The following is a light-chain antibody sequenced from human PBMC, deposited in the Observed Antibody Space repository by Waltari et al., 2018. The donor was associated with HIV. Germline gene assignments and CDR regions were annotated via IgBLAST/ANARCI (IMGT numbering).Light chain of an antibody. CDR1: SSNIGSNY. CDR2: RSS. V-gene: IGLV1-47*01. J-gene: IGLJ3*02. CDR3: AAWDASLSVWV. Sequence: QSVLTQPPSASGTPGQRVTISCSGSSSNIGSNYVYWDRKLPGTAPKPLIFRSSRRPSGVPDRFSGSTSGTSASLAISGLRSENEADYYCAAWDASLSVWVFGGGTKLTVL.